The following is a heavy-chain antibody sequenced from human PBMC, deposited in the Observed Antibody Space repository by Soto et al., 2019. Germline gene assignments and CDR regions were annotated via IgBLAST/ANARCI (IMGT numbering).Heavy chain of an antibody. Sequence: PGGALRLSSAAPGFTFTSYGMHSICWAPGKGIEWVAVVWYDGSNKYYADRVKGRFTISRDNSKNTLYLQMNSLRAEDTAVYYCARGRERNYCLGYYDYWGQVTMVTLSS. J-gene: IGHJ4*02. CDR1: GFTFTSYG. V-gene: IGHV3-33*01. CDR2: VWYDGSNK. D-gene: IGHD1-7*01. CDR3: ARGRERNYCLGYYDY.